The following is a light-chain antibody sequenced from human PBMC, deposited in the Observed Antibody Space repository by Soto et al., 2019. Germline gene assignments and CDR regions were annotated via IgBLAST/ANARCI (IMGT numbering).Light chain of an antibody. J-gene: IGLJ2*01. Sequence: QSVLTQPASVSGSPGQSITISCTGTSSDVGGYIYVSWYQQHPGKAPKFMIYEVSNRPSGVSNRFSGSKSGNTASLTISGLQAEDEADYYCSSYTRNSTLVFGGGTKLTVL. CDR2: EVS. CDR3: SSYTRNSTLV. V-gene: IGLV2-14*01. CDR1: SSDVGGYIY.